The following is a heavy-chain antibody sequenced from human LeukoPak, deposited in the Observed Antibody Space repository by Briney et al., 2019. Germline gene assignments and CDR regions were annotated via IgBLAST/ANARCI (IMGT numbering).Heavy chain of an antibody. CDR3: ARASRKLYYFDY. J-gene: IGHJ4*02. Sequence: PGGSLRLSCAASGFTFSSYSMNWVRQAPGKGLEWVSSISSSSSYIYYADSVKGRFTFSRDNAKNSLYLQMNSLRAEDTAVYYCARASRKLYYFDYWGQGTLVTVSS. D-gene: IGHD4-23*01. CDR2: ISSSSSYI. CDR1: GFTFSSYS. V-gene: IGHV3-21*01.